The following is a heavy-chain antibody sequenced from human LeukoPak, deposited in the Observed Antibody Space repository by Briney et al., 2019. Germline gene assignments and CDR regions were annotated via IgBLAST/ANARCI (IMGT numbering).Heavy chain of an antibody. J-gene: IGHJ4*02. CDR1: GGPFSGYY. D-gene: IGHD5-12*01. Sequence: SETLSLTCAVYGGPFSGYYWSWIRQPPGKGLEWIGEINHSGSTSYNPSLKSRVTISVDTSKKQFSLKLSSVTAADTAVYYCARYYGGLRSSVYYFDYWGQGTLVTVSS. CDR3: ARYYGGLRSSVYYFDY. V-gene: IGHV4-34*01. CDR2: INHSGST.